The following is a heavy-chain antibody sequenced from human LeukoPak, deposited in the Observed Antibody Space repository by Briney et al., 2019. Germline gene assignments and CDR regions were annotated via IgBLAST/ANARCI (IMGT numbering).Heavy chain of an antibody. V-gene: IGHV4-30-4*08. CDR3: ARVAVDFWSGYYTDNYYYYYYMDV. CDR1: GGSISSGDYY. J-gene: IGHJ6*03. CDR2: IYYSGST. D-gene: IGHD3-3*01. Sequence: PSQTLSLTXTVSGGSISSGDYYWSWIRQPPGKGLEWIGYIYYSGSTYYNPSVKSRVTISVDTSKNQFSLKLSSVTAADTAVYYCARVAVDFWSGYYTDNYYYYYYMDVWGKGTTVTVSS.